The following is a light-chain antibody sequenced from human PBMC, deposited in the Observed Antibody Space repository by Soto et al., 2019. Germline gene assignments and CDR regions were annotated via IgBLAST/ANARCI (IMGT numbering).Light chain of an antibody. J-gene: IGLJ2*01. V-gene: IGLV2-14*01. Sequence: QSALTQPASVSGSPGQSITLSCTGTSSDIGGYDYVSWYQRHPGKAPKLIIYDVNNRPSGVSNRFSGSKSGNTASLTISGVQAADEADYYCTSYASGSSHVVFGGGTKVTVL. CDR2: DVN. CDR3: TSYASGSSHVV. CDR1: SSDIGGYDY.